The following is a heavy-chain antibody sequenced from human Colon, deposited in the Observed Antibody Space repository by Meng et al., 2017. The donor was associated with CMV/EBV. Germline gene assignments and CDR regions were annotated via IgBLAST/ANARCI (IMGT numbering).Heavy chain of an antibody. CDR3: GTAGRTAGDY. Sequence: GESLKISCAASGFTFSDHYIDWGRQAPGKGLEWVSRTRNKVSSYTTQYAASVHGRFTISRDDSKTSLYLQMNNLKTEDTAVYYCGTAGRTAGDYWGQGTLVTVSS. V-gene: IGHV3-72*01. CDR1: GFTFSDHY. D-gene: IGHD2-21*02. CDR2: TRNKVSSYTT. J-gene: IGHJ4*02.